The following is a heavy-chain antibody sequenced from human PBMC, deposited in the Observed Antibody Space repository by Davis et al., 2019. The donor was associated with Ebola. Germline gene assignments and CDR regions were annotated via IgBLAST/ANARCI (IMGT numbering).Heavy chain of an antibody. Sequence: GESLKISCAASGFTFSTYTMSWVRQAPGKGLEWVSAISGSGGSTYYADSVKGRFTISRDNSKNTLYLQMNSLRAEDTAVYYCAKDSRITIFGVVTPFDYWGQGTLVTVSS. J-gene: IGHJ4*02. V-gene: IGHV3-23*01. CDR1: GFTFSTYT. D-gene: IGHD3-3*01. CDR2: ISGSGGST. CDR3: AKDSRITIFGVVTPFDY.